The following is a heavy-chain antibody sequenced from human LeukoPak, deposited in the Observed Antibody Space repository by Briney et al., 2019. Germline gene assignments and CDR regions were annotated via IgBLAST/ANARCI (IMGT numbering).Heavy chain of an antibody. CDR1: GYSISSGYY. D-gene: IGHD3-9*01. CDR2: IYHSGST. CDR3: ASLQTRLRYFDWLPNHFDY. Sequence: PSETLSLTCTVSGYSISSGYYWGWIRQPPGKGLEWIGSIYHSGSTYYNPSLKSRVTISVDTSKNQFSLKLSSVTAADTAVYYCASLQTRLRYFDWLPNHFDYWGQGTLVTVSS. J-gene: IGHJ4*02. V-gene: IGHV4-38-2*02.